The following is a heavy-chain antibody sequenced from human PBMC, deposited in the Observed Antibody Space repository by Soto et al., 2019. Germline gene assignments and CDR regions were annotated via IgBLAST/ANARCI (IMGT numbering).Heavy chain of an antibody. J-gene: IGHJ4*02. CDR2: INSRSATI. Sequence: PGGSLRLSSAASGFIFSDYGMNWVRQAPGKGLEWVSHINSRSATISYADSVKGRFTISRDNAKNSLYLQMNSLRAEDTAIYYCARDPDGINDFHYWGLGTLVTVSS. D-gene: IGHD1-20*01. CDR3: ARDPDGINDFHY. CDR1: GFIFSDYG. V-gene: IGHV3-48*04.